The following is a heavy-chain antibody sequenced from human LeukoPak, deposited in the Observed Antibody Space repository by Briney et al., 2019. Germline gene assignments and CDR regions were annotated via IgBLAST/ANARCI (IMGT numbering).Heavy chain of an antibody. J-gene: IGHJ4*02. Sequence: PGGSLRLSCAASGFTFSSYSMNWVRQAPGKGLEWVSSISSSSSYIYYADSVKGRFTISRDNAKNSLYLQMNSLRAEDTAVYYCARDGSSSGYSRYYFDYWGQGTLVTVSS. V-gene: IGHV3-21*01. CDR3: ARDGSSSGYSRYYFDY. D-gene: IGHD3-22*01. CDR2: ISSSSSYI. CDR1: GFTFSSYS.